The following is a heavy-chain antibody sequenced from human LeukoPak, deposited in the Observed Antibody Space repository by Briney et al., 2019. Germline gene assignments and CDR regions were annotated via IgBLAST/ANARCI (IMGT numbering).Heavy chain of an antibody. CDR1: GGSISTYY. Sequence: SETLSLTCSVSGGSISTYYWSWIRQTPGKGLEWIGYVYYSGTTNYNPSLKGRVTISSDTSKNQFSLNLRSVNVADTAIYYCARHGGSLVYFDYWGQGTLVTVSS. CDR2: VYYSGTT. CDR3: ARHGGSLVYFDY. V-gene: IGHV4-59*08. J-gene: IGHJ4*02. D-gene: IGHD1-26*01.